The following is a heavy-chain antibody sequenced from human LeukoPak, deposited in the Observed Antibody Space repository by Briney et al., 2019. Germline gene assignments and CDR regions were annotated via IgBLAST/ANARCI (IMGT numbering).Heavy chain of an antibody. D-gene: IGHD3-10*01. CDR2: IYTSGST. Sequence: SETLSLTCPVSGGSISSYYWSWIRQPPGKGLEWIGYIYTSGSTNYNPSLKSRVTISVDTSKNQFSLKLSSVTAADTAVYYCARQQGYYGLYYFDYWGQGTLVTVSS. CDR1: GGSISSYY. CDR3: ARQQGYYGLYYFDY. V-gene: IGHV4-4*09. J-gene: IGHJ4*02.